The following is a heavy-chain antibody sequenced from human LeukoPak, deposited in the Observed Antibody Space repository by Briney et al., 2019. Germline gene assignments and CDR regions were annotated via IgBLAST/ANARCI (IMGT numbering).Heavy chain of an antibody. D-gene: IGHD6-19*01. CDR1: GGSISSYY. J-gene: IGHJ4*02. V-gene: IGHV4-59*01. CDR2: IYYSGST. Sequence: SETLSLTCTVSGGSISSYYWSWIRQPPGKGLEWIGYIYYSGSTNYNPSLKSRATISVDTSKNQFSLKLSSVTAADTAVYYCARGGIAVANWGQGTLVTVSS. CDR3: ARGGIAVAN.